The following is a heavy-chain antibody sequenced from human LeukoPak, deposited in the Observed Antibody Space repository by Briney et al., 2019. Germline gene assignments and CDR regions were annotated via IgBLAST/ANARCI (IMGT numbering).Heavy chain of an antibody. Sequence: GGSLRLSCAASGFTFSSYDMSWVRQAPGKGLEWVSVISGSGGSTYYADSVKGRFTISRDNSKNTLYLQMNSLRAEDTAVYYCARVYFDSSGYPTTDYFDYWGQGTLVTVSS. V-gene: IGHV3-23*01. D-gene: IGHD3-22*01. J-gene: IGHJ4*02. CDR3: ARVYFDSSGYPTTDYFDY. CDR1: GFTFSSYD. CDR2: ISGSGGST.